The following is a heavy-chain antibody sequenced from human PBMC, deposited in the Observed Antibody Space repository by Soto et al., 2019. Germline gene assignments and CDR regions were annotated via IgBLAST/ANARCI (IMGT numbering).Heavy chain of an antibody. CDR2: INEDGSIT. Sequence: EVQLVESGGGLVQPGGSLRLSCVASGFTFSGYWMHWARQAPGKGLVWVSDINEDGSITRYADSVKGRFSISRDNAKSTVYLQIYSLRVEETSVYFCVTAIVEGTNFWGRGTLVRVSS. D-gene: IGHD2-21*02. V-gene: IGHV3-74*01. CDR3: VTAIVEGTNF. CDR1: GFTFSGYW. J-gene: IGHJ4*02.